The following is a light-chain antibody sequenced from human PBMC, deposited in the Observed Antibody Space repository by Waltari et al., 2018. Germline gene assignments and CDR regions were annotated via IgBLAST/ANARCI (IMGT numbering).Light chain of an antibody. Sequence: QSALTQPASVSGSPGQSITISCTGTSSHVGGCNSVSWYQQHPGKAPKLMIYDVSKRPSGVSNRFSGSKSGNTASLTISGLQAEDEADYYCSSYTTSSTLVVFGGGTKLTVL. CDR3: SSYTTSSTLVV. J-gene: IGLJ2*01. CDR1: SSHVGGCNS. V-gene: IGLV2-14*01. CDR2: DVS.